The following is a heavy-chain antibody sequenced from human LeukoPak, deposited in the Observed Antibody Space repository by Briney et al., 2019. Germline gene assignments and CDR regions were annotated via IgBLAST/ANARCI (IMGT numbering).Heavy chain of an antibody. CDR2: INPNSGGT. J-gene: IGHJ3*02. Sequence: ASVKVFCKASGYTFTGYYMHWVRQAPGQGLEWMGWINPNSGGTNYAQTFQGRVTMTRDTSISTAYMELRSLRSDDTAVYYCARDEAYCGGDCYPGPHAFDIWGQGTMVTVSS. V-gene: IGHV1-2*02. CDR3: ARDEAYCGGDCYPGPHAFDI. CDR1: GYTFTGYY. D-gene: IGHD2-21*02.